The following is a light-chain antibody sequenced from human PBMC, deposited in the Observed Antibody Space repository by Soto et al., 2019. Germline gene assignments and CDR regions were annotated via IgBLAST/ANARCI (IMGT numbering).Light chain of an antibody. CDR3: AAWDDSLIGVV. V-gene: IGLV1-44*01. J-gene: IGLJ2*01. Sequence: QSVLTQPPSASGTPGQRVTISCSGGTSNIGSNTENWYQQLPGTAPKLLIYSINQRPSGVPDRFSGSKSGTSASLAISGLQSEDEADYYCAAWDDSLIGVVFGGGTKVTVL. CDR2: SIN. CDR1: TSNIGSNT.